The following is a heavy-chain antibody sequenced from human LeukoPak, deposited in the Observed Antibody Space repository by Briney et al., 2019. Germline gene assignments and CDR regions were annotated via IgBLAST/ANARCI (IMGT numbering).Heavy chain of an antibody. V-gene: IGHV4-34*01. Sequence: SETLSLTCAVYGGSFSGYYWSWIRQPPGKGLEWIGEINHSGSTNYNPSLKSRVTISVDTSKNQFSLKLSSVTAADTAVYYCARGSRSYYGDPRGRSFSFDIWGQGTMVTVSS. CDR2: INHSGST. CDR3: ARGSRSYYGDPRGRSFSFDI. CDR1: GGSFSGYY. D-gene: IGHD4-17*01. J-gene: IGHJ3*02.